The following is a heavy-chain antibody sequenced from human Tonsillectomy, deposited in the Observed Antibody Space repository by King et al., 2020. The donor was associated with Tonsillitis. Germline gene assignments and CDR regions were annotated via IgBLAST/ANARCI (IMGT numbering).Heavy chain of an antibody. CDR3: ARAPPYYYDSSGYTKGGAFDI. Sequence: VQLQESGPGLVKPSETLSLTCTVSGGSISSYYWSWIRQPPGKGLEWIGYIYYSGSTNYNPSLKSRVTISVDTSKNQFSLKLNSVTAADTAVYYCARAPPYYYDSSGYTKGGAFDIWGQGTMVTVSS. V-gene: IGHV4-59*01. CDR1: GGSISSYY. CDR2: IYYSGST. J-gene: IGHJ3*02. D-gene: IGHD3-22*01.